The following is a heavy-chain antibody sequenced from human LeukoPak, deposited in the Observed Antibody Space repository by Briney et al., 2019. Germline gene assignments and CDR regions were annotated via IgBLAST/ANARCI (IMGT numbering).Heavy chain of an antibody. CDR1: GGTFSSYA. J-gene: IGHJ4*02. D-gene: IGHD3-22*01. CDR2: IIPIFGTA. CDR3: ARDPAHSSGPFDC. Sequence: SVKVSCKASGGTFSSYAISWVRQAPGQGLEWMGGIIPIFGTANYAQKFQGRVTITADESTSTAYMELSSLRSEDTAVYYCARDPAHSSGPFDCWGQGTLVTVSS. V-gene: IGHV1-69*01.